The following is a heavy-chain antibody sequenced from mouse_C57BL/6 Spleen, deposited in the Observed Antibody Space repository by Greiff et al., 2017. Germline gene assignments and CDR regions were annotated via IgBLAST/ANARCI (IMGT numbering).Heavy chain of an antibody. CDR2: ISSGGDYI. J-gene: IGHJ1*03. CDR3: TRDPGVRYWSFDV. CDR1: GFTFSSYA. V-gene: IGHV5-9-1*02. Sequence: DVMLVESGEGLVKPGGSLKLSCAASGFTFSSYAMSWVRQTPEKRLEWVAYISSGGDYIYYADTVKGRFTISRDNARNTLYLQMSSLKSEDTAMYSLTRDPGVRYWSFDVWGTGTPVTVSS.